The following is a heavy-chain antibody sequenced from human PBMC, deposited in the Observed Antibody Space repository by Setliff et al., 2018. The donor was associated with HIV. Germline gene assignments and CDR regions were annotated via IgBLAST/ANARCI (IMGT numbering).Heavy chain of an antibody. Sequence: ASVKVSCKASDYTFTSYGINWVRQAPGQGLEWMGWISAYNGHTKYAQKFQGRVTMTTDTSTNTASLELRSPTSDDTAVYYCARSPVTGTGAFDVWGQGTMVTV. J-gene: IGHJ3*01. CDR1: DYTFTSYG. V-gene: IGHV1-18*01. CDR3: ARSPVTGTGAFDV. D-gene: IGHD6-19*01. CDR2: ISAYNGHT.